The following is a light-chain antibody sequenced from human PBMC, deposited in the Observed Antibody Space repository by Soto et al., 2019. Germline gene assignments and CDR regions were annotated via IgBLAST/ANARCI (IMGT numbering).Light chain of an antibody. J-gene: IGKJ3*01. CDR3: QQDLRPPLT. CDR1: QSISSW. CDR2: AAS. V-gene: IGKV1-5*01. Sequence: DTQMTQSPSTLSASVGDRVTITCRASQSISSWLAWYQQKPGKAPGLLIYAASTLQSGVPSRFSASGSGTDFTLTISSLQPEDFATYYCQQDLRPPLTFGPGTKVDIK.